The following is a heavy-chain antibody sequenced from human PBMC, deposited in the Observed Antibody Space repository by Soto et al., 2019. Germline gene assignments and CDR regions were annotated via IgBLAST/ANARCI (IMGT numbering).Heavy chain of an antibody. D-gene: IGHD6-19*01. CDR2: VYVSDSET. CDR1: GYYSSSYW. J-gene: IGHJ3*01. Sequence: PGESLKISCRGSGYYSSSYWIAWVRQMSGKGLEWLGTVYVSDSETKYSPSFQGQVTISADKCTNTAFVYWSSLKASDTAMCDCTRRGTLSGWDAFDVWGEGTMGTVSS. CDR3: TRRGTLSGWDAFDV. V-gene: IGHV5-51*01.